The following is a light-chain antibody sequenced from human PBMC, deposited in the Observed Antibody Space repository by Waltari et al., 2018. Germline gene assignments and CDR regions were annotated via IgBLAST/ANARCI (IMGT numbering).Light chain of an antibody. V-gene: IGLV1-44*01. CDR3: AAWDDSVSGPYVV. CDR2: HSP. CDR1: TSNIGRNT. J-gene: IGLJ2*01. Sequence: QSVLTQSPSASGTAGQTVTISCSGSTSNIGRNTVHWYRQVPGTAPTLLIHHSPFRPRGGPGRFPGPKSGTSASLAISGLQSDDEADYYGAAWDDSVSGPYVVFGGGTRLTVL.